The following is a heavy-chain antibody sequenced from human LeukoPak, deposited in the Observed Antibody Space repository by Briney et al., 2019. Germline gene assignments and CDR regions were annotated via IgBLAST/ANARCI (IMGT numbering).Heavy chain of an antibody. CDR2: IIPIFGTA. J-gene: IGHJ6*03. Sequence: GSSVKVSCKASGGTFSSYAISWVRQAPGQGLEWMGGIIPIFGTANYAQKFQGRVTITTDESTSTGYMELSSLRSEDTAVYYCARNPSTSIRYYYYYMDVWGKGTTVTVSS. CDR1: GGTFSSYA. D-gene: IGHD3-3*02. V-gene: IGHV1-69*05. CDR3: ARNPSTSIRYYYYYMDV.